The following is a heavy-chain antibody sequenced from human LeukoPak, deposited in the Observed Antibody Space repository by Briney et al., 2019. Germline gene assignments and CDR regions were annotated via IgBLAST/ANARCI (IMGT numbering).Heavy chain of an antibody. CDR3: ICGWYFDY. CDR2: ISGNGDIT. J-gene: IGHJ4*02. D-gene: IGHD6-19*01. V-gene: IGHV3-23*01. Sequence: PGGSLRLSCAASGFTFSNYAMSWVRQAPGKGLEWVSAISGNGDITYYTDSVKGRFTISRDNSKNTLYLQMNSLRAEDTAVYYCICGWYFDYWGQGTLVTVSS. CDR1: GFTFSNYA.